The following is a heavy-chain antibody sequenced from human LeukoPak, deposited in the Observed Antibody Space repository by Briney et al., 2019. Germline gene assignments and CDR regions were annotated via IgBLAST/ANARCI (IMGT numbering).Heavy chain of an antibody. J-gene: IGHJ4*02. CDR3: ATGPTRITIFGVVIKGNYFDY. D-gene: IGHD3-3*01. V-gene: IGHV1-24*01. CDR1: GYTLTELS. Sequence: GASVKVSCKVSGYTLTELSMHWVRQAPGKGLEWMGGFDPEDGETIYAQKFQGRVTMTEDTSTDTAYMELSSLRSEDTAVYYCATGPTRITIFGVVIKGNYFDYWGQGTLVTVSS. CDR2: FDPEDGET.